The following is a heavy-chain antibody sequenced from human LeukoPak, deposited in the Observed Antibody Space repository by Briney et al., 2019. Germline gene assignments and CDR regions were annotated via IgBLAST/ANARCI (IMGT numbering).Heavy chain of an antibody. D-gene: IGHD2-15*01. CDR1: GFTFGDYA. Sequence: PGGSLRLSCTASGFTFGDYAMSWVRQAPGKGLEWVGFIRSKAYGGTTEYAASVKGRFTISRDDSKSIAYLQMNSLKTEDTAVYYCTRFVVVVAAIFDYWGQGTLVTVSS. J-gene: IGHJ4*02. V-gene: IGHV3-49*04. CDR2: IRSKAYGGTT. CDR3: TRFVVVVAAIFDY.